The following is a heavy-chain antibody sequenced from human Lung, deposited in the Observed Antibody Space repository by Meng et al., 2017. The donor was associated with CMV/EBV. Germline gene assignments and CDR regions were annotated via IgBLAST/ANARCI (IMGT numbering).Heavy chain of an antibody. CDR3: AIYCSTTTCPPGHDAFDI. Sequence: LXCAASGFTFSTYSMNWVRQAPGKGLEWVSFITSSSSYIYYADSVRGRFTISRDNAKNSLYLQMNSLRAEDTAVYYCAIYCSTTTCPPGHDAFDIXGQGXMVTVSS. CDR1: GFTFSTYS. V-gene: IGHV3-21*01. CDR2: ITSSSSYI. D-gene: IGHD2-2*01. J-gene: IGHJ3*02.